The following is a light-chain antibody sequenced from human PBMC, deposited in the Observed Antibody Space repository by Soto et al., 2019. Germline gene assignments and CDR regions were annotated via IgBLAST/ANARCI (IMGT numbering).Light chain of an antibody. CDR2: AAS. V-gene: IGKV1-9*01. Sequence: DIQLPQSPSFLSASVGDRVTITCRASQGISSYLAWYQQKPGKAPKLLIYAASTLQSGVPSRFSGSGSGTEFTLTISSLQPEDCATYYGQQLNSYPLTFGGGTKVEIK. CDR3: QQLNSYPLT. CDR1: QGISSY. J-gene: IGKJ4*01.